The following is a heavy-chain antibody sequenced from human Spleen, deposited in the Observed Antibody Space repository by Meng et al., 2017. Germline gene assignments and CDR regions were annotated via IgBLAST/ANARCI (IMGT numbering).Heavy chain of an antibody. CDR2: INPSSGGT. J-gene: IGHJ4*02. D-gene: IGHD1-26*01. CDR1: GYTFTGYY. CDR3: ASYYLGCY. Sequence: HARLVQSGAELQKPGAAVNVSCKASGYTFTGYYMHWVRQAPGQGLEWIGRINPSSGGTNSAQKFQGRVTMTRDPSISTAYMELSRLRSADTAIYYCASYYLGCYWGQGTLVTVSS. V-gene: IGHV1-2*06.